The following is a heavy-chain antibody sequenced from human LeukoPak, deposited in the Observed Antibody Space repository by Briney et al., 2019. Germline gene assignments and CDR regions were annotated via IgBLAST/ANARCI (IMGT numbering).Heavy chain of an antibody. CDR2: INHSGST. V-gene: IGHV4-34*01. D-gene: IGHD6-13*01. Sequence: SETLSHTCAVYGGSLSGYYWSWIRQPPGKGLEWIGEINHSGSTNYNPSLKNRVNISVDTSKNQFSLKLSSVTAADTAVYYCARGEGSSWNYFDYWGQGTLVTVSS. J-gene: IGHJ4*02. CDR1: GGSLSGYY. CDR3: ARGEGSSWNYFDY.